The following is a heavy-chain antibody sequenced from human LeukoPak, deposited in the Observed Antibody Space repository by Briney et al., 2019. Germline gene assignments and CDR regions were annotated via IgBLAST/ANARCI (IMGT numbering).Heavy chain of an antibody. CDR1: GFTFSSYE. Sequence: GGSLRLSCAASGFTFSSYEMNWVRQAPGKGLEWVSYISSSGSTIYYADSVKGRFTISRDNAKNSLYLQMNSLRAEDTAVYYCARVGNRRIAVAGFKRTSWFDPWGQGTLVTVSS. D-gene: IGHD6-19*01. CDR3: ARVGNRRIAVAGFKRTSWFDP. J-gene: IGHJ5*02. V-gene: IGHV3-48*03. CDR2: ISSSGSTI.